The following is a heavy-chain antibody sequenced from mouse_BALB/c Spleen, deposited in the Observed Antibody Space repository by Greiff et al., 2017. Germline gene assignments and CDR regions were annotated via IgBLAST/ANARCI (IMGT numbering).Heavy chain of an antibody. CDR1: GFTFSSFG. CDR3: ARGGTVAASDYAMDY. J-gene: IGHJ4*01. D-gene: IGHD1-1*01. Sequence: EVKLVESGGGLVQPGGSRKLSCAASGFTFSSFGMHWVRQAPEKGLEWVAYISSGSSTIYYADTVKGRFTISRDNPKNTLFLQMTSLRSEDTAMYYCARGGTVAASDYAMDYWGQGTSVTVSS. V-gene: IGHV5-17*02. CDR2: ISSGSSTI.